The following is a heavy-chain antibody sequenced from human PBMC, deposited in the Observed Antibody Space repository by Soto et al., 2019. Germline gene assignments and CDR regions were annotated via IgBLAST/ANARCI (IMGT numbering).Heavy chain of an antibody. D-gene: IGHD5-18*01. Sequence: EVQLVESGGGLVQPGGSLRLSCAASGFTFSTYAMQWVRQAPGTGLEFVSSISSNGGTTNYAYSVKGRFDISRDNSRDTLYLQMGTPRPEDMVVYYCARDGRAMNDYWGQGTLVTVSS. V-gene: IGHV3-64*01. J-gene: IGHJ4*02. CDR2: ISSNGGTT. CDR1: GFTFSTYA. CDR3: ARDGRAMNDY.